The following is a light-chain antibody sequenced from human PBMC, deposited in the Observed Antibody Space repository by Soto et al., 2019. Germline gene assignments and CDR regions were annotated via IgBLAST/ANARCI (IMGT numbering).Light chain of an antibody. Sequence: QSVLTQPPSASGTPGQRVTISCSGNTSNIGSNSVNWYQQFPGTAPKVLIYSNNKRPSGGPDRFSGSKSGTSASLAISGLQSEDEADYYCATWDDSLNGPVFGGRTKVTVL. CDR2: SNN. CDR3: ATWDDSLNGPV. V-gene: IGLV1-44*01. J-gene: IGLJ3*02. CDR1: TSNIGSNS.